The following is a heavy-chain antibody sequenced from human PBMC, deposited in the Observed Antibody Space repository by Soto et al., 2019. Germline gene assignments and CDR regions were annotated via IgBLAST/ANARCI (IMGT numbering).Heavy chain of an antibody. CDR2: IYYSGST. CDR1: GGSISSGDYY. CDR3: ARYSLAGWFRAQNAFDI. D-gene: IGHD3-10*01. Sequence: QVQLQESGPGLVKPSQTLSLTCTVSGGSISSGDYYWSWIRQPPGKGLEWIGYIYYSGSTYYNPSLKSRVTISVDTSKNQFSLKLSSVTAADTAVYYCARYSLAGWFRAQNAFDIGGQGRMVTVSS. V-gene: IGHV4-30-4*01. J-gene: IGHJ3*02.